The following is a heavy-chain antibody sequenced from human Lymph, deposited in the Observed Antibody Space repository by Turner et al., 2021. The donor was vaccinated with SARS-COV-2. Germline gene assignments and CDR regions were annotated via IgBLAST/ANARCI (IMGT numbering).Heavy chain of an antibody. CDR1: GGSISSYS. D-gene: IGHD6-19*01. J-gene: IGHJ6*02. V-gene: IGHV4-59*08. CDR3: ARHGFSGWYGGGMDV. CDR2: IHYSGST. Sequence: QVQLQESGPGLVQPSETLSLTCTVSGGSISSYSWSWIRQPPGKGLEWIGYIHYSGSTNYNPSLKSRVTISVDTSKNQFSLKLNSVTAADTAVYYCARHGFSGWYGGGMDVWGQGTTVTVSS.